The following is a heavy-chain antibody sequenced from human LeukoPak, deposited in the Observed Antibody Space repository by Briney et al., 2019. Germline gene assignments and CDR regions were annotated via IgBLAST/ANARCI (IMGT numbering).Heavy chain of an antibody. D-gene: IGHD4-23*01. J-gene: IGHJ4*02. CDR1: GGSITSSNW. V-gene: IGHV4-4*02. CDR3: ARNAGNSDVDY. Sequence: SETLSLTCAVSGGSITSSNWWTWVRQPPGKGLEWIGEIYHSGSTNYNPSLKSRVTISVDKSNNQFSLRLNSVTAADTAAYYCARNAGNSDVDYWGQGTLVTVSS. CDR2: IYHSGST.